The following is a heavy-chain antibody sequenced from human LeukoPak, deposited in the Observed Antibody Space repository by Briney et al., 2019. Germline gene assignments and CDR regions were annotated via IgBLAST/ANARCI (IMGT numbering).Heavy chain of an antibody. D-gene: IGHD3-9*01. CDR2: ISGSGGST. J-gene: IGHJ6*04. V-gene: IGHV3-23*01. CDR1: GFTFSSSA. CDR3: QKTAYDILTGRPYYYYGMDV. Sequence: GGSLRLSCAASGFTFSSSATSWDRKAPGQGLEWVSVISGSGGSTYYADSVKGRFTISRDNSKNTRYLQMNSLRAEDTALFFKQKTAYDILTGRPYYYYGMDVWGKGTTVTVSS.